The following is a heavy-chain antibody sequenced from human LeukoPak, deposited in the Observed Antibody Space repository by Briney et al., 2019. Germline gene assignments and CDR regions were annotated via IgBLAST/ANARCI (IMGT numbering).Heavy chain of an antibody. CDR3: TTDYYDFWSGYYFGFDYAIDY. V-gene: IGHV3-15*01. CDR1: GFTFSNAW. Sequence: GGSLRLSCAASGFTFSNAWMSWVRQAPGKGLEWVGRIKSKTDGGTTDYAAPVKGRFTISRDDSKSTLYLQMNSLKTEDTAVYYCTTDYYDFWSGYYFGFDYAIDYWGQGTLVTVSS. J-gene: IGHJ4*02. CDR2: IKSKTDGGTT. D-gene: IGHD3-3*01.